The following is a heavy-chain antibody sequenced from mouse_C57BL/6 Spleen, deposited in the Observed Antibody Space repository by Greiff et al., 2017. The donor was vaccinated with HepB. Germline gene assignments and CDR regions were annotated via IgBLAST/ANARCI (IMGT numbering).Heavy chain of an antibody. CDR3: ARPSGTGDAMDY. V-gene: IGHV1-69*01. J-gene: IGHJ4*01. D-gene: IGHD4-1*01. CDR2: IDPSDSYT. Sequence: QVQLQQSGAELVMPGASVKLSCKASGYTFTSYWMHWVKQRPGQGLEWIGEIDPSDSYTNYNQKFKGKSTLTVDKSSSTAYMQLSSLTSEDSAVYYCARPSGTGDAMDYWGQGTSVTVSS. CDR1: GYTFTSYW.